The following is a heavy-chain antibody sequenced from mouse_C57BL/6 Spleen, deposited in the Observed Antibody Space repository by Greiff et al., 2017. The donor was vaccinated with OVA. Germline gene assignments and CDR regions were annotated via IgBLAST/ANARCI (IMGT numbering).Heavy chain of an antibody. CDR1: GFTFSSYG. Sequence: EVKLMESGGDLVKPGGSLKLSCAASGFTFSSYGMSWVRQTPDKRLEWVATISSGGSYTYYPDSVKGRFTISRDNAKNTLYLQMSSLKSEDTAMYYCASVYYDYDEGYWYFDVWGTGTTVTVSS. V-gene: IGHV5-6*01. J-gene: IGHJ1*03. CDR2: ISSGGSYT. D-gene: IGHD2-4*01. CDR3: ASVYYDYDEGYWYFDV.